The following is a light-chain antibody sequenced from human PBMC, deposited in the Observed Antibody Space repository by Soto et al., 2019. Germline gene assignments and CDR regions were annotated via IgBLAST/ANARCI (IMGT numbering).Light chain of an antibody. CDR3: AAWDDSLNGVV. CDR2: SND. J-gene: IGLJ2*01. CDR1: NFNIGTNT. V-gene: IGLV1-44*01. Sequence: QSVLTQPPSASEPPGQTVTISCSGSNFNIGTNTVNWYQQLPGTAPKLLIYSNDQRPSGVPDRFSGSKSGTSASLAISGLHSEDEADYYCAAWDDSLNGVVFGGGTQLTVL.